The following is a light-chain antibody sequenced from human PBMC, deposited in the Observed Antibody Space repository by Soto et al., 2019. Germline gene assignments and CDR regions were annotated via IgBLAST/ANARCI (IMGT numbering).Light chain of an antibody. J-gene: IGKJ5*01. CDR3: QHFRA. CDR2: GES. Sequence: EVVFTQSPGTLSLSPGERATLSCRASQSVSSSYVAWSQQKRGQAPRLLMYGESRRGTGIPDRFCGSGSGTDFTLTISRLEAEEFVLYYCQHFRAFGQGTRLEIK. V-gene: IGKV3-20*01. CDR1: QSVSSSY.